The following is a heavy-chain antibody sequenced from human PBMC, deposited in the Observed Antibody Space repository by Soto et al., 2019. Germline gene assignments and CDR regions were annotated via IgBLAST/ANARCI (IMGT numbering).Heavy chain of an antibody. CDR2: INLNGIT. Sequence: QVQLQQWGAGLLIPSETLSLTCAVYGGFFSGYFWSWIRQPPGKGLEWLGEINLNGITNFTPSLKSRVTISLDTSKKQIFLKLTSVTAADTAVYYCARPLPGSDNPRFIRWFGRWGQETLVTASS. J-gene: IGHJ5*02. D-gene: IGHD1-20*01. V-gene: IGHV4-34*01. CDR1: GGFFSGYF. CDR3: ARPLPGSDNPRFIRWFGR.